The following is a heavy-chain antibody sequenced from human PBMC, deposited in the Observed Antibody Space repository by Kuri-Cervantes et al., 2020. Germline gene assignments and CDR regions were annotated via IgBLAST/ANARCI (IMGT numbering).Heavy chain of an antibody. J-gene: IGHJ4*02. CDR2: INHSGST. CDR3: ARVFCSGGSCYSPDY. Sequence: SETLSLTCAVYGGSFSDYYWSWIRQPPGKGLEWIGEINHSGSTNCNPSLKSRVTISVDTSKNQFSLKLSSVTAADTAVYFCARVFCSGGSCYSPDYWGQGTLVTVSS. D-gene: IGHD2-15*01. V-gene: IGHV4-34*01. CDR1: GGSFSDYY.